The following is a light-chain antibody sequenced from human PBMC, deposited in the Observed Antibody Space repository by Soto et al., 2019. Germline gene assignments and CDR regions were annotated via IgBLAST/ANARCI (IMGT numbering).Light chain of an antibody. CDR1: QSVSNN. V-gene: IGKV3-15*01. CDR3: QQYNNWPPWT. CDR2: DAS. J-gene: IGKJ1*01. Sequence: ILMTQSPATLSVSPGERATLSCRASQSVSNNLAWYQQKPGQAPRLLIYDASTRATGIPARFSGSGSGTEFTLTISGLQSEDFAVYYGQQYNNWPPWTFGQGPKVEIK.